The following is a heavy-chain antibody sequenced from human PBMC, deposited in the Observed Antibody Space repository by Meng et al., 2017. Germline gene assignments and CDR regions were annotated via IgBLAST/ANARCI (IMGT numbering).Heavy chain of an antibody. CDR1: GFTFSSYA. V-gene: IGHV3-23*04. CDR3: AKVWGSGY. CDR2: ISGSGCST. J-gene: IGHJ4*02. D-gene: IGHD7-27*01. Sequence: EVQLVRSVGGLVHPGGSLRLSCAGSGFTFSSYAMSWVRQAPGKGLEWVSAISGSGCSTNYADSVKGRFTISRDNSKNTLYLQMNSLRAEDTAVYYCAKVWGSGYWGQGTLVTVSS.